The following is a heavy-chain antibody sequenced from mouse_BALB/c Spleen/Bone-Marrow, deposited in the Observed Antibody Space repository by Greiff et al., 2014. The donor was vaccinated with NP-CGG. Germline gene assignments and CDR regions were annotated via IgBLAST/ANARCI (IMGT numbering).Heavy chain of an antibody. V-gene: IGHV1-9*01. CDR2: ILPGSGST. CDR1: GYTFRSYW. Sequence: QVPLKESGAELMKPGASVKISCKTSGYTFRSYWIEWVKQRPGHGLEWIGEILPGSGSTNSNEKFKGKATFTADTSSNTAYMQLSSLTSEDSAVYYCARELGLRLAYWGQGTLVTVSA. CDR3: ARELGLRLAY. D-gene: IGHD3-1*01. J-gene: IGHJ3*01.